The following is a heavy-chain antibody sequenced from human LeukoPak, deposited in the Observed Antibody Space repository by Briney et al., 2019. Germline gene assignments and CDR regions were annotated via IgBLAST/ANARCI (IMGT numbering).Heavy chain of an antibody. V-gene: IGHV4-59*01. CDR2: IYYSGST. D-gene: IGHD2-8*01. Sequence: PSGTLSLTCTVSGGSISSFYWNWIRQPPGKGLEWIGYIYYSGSTNYNPSLKSRVTISVDMSKNQFSLKLSSVTAADTAVYYCARDERSNGATPYFDYWGQGTLVTVSS. CDR3: ARDERSNGATPYFDY. CDR1: GGSISSFY. J-gene: IGHJ4*02.